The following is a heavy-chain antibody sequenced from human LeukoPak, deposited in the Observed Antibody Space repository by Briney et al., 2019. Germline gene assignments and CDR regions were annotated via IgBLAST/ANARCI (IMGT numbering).Heavy chain of an antibody. V-gene: IGHV3-30*02. CDR3: AKDNLNWFDP. D-gene: IGHD1-14*01. CDR1: GFTGSSYG. Sequence: GGLLWYTCVGSGFTGSSYGLHWVRQASGKGLAWVAFIRYDGSNKYYADSVKGRFTISRDNSKNTLYLQINSLRAEYTGVYYWAKDNLNWFDPWGQGTLVTVSS. CDR2: IRYDGSNK. J-gene: IGHJ5*02.